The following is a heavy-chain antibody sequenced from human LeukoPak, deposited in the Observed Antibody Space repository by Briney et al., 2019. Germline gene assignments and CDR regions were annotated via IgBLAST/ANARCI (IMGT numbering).Heavy chain of an antibody. Sequence: SETLSLTCTVSGYSISTGYYWDWIRQPPGEGLEWIGSIYYSGSTYYNPSLKGRVTISRDTSKNQFSLKLSSVTAADTAVYYCARDGLERFLEWLPLVDYWGQGTLVTVSS. CDR1: GYSISTGYY. D-gene: IGHD3-3*01. V-gene: IGHV4-38-2*02. CDR2: IYYSGST. CDR3: ARDGLERFLEWLPLVDY. J-gene: IGHJ4*02.